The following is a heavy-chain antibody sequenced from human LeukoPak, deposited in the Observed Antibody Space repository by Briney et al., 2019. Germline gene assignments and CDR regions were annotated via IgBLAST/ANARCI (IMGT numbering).Heavy chain of an antibody. CDR3: ARVDIPYYYDSSGIGSLPFDI. V-gene: IGHV3-74*01. Sequence: GESLRLSCAASGFTFSSYWMHWVRQAPGKGLVWVSLIYSGGSGTDYADSVRGRFAISRDNAKHTLYLQMNSLRAEDTAVYYCARVDIPYYYDSSGIGSLPFDIWGQGTMVTVSS. CDR1: GFTFSSYW. D-gene: IGHD3-22*01. CDR2: IYSGGSGT. J-gene: IGHJ3*02.